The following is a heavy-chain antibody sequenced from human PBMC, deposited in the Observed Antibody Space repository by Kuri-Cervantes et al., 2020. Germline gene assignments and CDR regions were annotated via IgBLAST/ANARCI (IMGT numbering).Heavy chain of an antibody. CDR1: GFTFSSYS. V-gene: IGHV3-21*01. CDR3: ARSPRACGASYWYFDL. J-gene: IGHJ2*01. Sequence: GESLKISCAASGFTFSSYSMNWVRQAPGKGLEWVSSISSSSSYIYYADSVKGRFTISRDNAKNSLYLQMNSLRAEDTAVYYCARSPRACGASYWYFDLWGRGTLVTVSS. D-gene: IGHD6-25*01. CDR2: ISSSSSYI.